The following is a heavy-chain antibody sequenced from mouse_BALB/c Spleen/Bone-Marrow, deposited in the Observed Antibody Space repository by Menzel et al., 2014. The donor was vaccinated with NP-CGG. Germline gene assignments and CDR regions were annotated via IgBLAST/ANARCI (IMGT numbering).Heavy chain of an antibody. CDR3: TRSTATFDY. Sequence: QVQLQQSGAELVRPGSSAKISCKASGYAFSAYWMNWVKQRPGQGLEWIGQIYPGDGDTNYNGKFKGKATLTADKSSGTAYMQLSSLTSEDSAVYFCTRSTATFDYWGQGTTLTVSS. J-gene: IGHJ2*01. CDR2: IYPGDGDT. D-gene: IGHD1-2*01. V-gene: IGHV1-80*01. CDR1: GYAFSAYW.